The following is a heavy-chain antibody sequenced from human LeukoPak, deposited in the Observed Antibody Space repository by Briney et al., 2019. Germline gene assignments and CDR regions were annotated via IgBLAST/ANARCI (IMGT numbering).Heavy chain of an antibody. CDR1: GFSFSDYE. CDR3: ARDRTYDSSDDAFDI. D-gene: IGHD3-22*01. Sequence: GGSLRLSCAASGFSFSDYELTWVRQVPGKGLEWVSYISSSSTIYYADSVKGRFTISRDNAKNSLYLQMDSLRAEDTAVYYCARDRTYDSSDDAFDIWGQGTMVTVSS. CDR2: ISSSSTI. J-gene: IGHJ3*02. V-gene: IGHV3-69-1*01.